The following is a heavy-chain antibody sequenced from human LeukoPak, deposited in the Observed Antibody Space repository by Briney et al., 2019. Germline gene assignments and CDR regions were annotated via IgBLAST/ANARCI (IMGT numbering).Heavy chain of an antibody. D-gene: IGHD4-17*01. CDR1: GGSISSYY. Sequence: SETLSLTCTVSGGSISSYYWSWLRQAPGKGLEWIGYINYSGSTNYNPSLESRVTMSVDTSKTQFSLKLSSVTAADTAMYYCARVGGQDYVYFDHWGQGALVTASS. J-gene: IGHJ4*02. V-gene: IGHV4-59*01. CDR3: ARVGGQDYVYFDH. CDR2: INYSGST.